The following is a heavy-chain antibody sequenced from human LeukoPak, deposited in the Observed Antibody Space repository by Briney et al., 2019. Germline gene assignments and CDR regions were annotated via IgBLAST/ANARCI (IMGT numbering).Heavy chain of an antibody. CDR1: GFTFSSNW. D-gene: IGHD1-26*01. V-gene: IGHV3-74*01. CDR3: VRDLGGRSGH. CDR2: INEDGSTT. Sequence: GGSLRLSCAASGFTFSSNWMHWVRQAPGKGLVWVSRINEDGSTTNYADSVKGRPTIFRDNAKNTLYLQMNSLRAEDTAVYYCVRDLGGRSGHWGQGTLVTVSS. J-gene: IGHJ4*02.